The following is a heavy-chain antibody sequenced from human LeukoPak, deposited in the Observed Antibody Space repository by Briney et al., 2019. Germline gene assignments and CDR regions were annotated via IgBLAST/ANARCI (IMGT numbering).Heavy chain of an antibody. CDR3: AGASRPRVAAAEDY. D-gene: IGHD6-13*01. CDR1: GYTFTGYY. CDR2: INPNSGGT. V-gene: IGHV1-2*02. Sequence: ASVKVSCKASGYTFTGYYMHWVRQAPGQGLEWMGWINPNSGGTNYAQKFQGRVTMTRDTSISTAYMELSRLRSDDTAVYYCAGASRPRVAAAEDYWGQGTLVTVSS. J-gene: IGHJ4*02.